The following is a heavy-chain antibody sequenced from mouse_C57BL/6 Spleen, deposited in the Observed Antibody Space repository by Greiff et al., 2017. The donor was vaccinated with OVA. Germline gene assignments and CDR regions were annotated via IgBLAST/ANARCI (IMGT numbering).Heavy chain of an antibody. CDR1: GYTFTSYW. CDR2: IYPGSGST. Sequence: QVQLQQPGAELVKPGASVKMSCKASGYTFTSYWITWVKQRPGQGLEWIGDIYPGSGSTNYNEKFKSKATLTVDTSSSTAYMQLSSLTSEDSAVYYGASGAIYYDYDRGFAYWGQGTLVTVSA. J-gene: IGHJ3*01. V-gene: IGHV1-55*01. D-gene: IGHD2-4*01. CDR3: ASGAIYYDYDRGFAY.